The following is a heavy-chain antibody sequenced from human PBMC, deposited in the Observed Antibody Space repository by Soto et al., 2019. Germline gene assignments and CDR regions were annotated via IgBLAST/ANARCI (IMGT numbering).Heavy chain of an antibody. Sequence: QVQLQESGPGLVKPSETLSLTCTVSGGSISSNYWSWIRQPPGKGLEWIGYIYYNGYTSYNPSLKSRVTISVDTSKNQFSLKFSSVTAADTAVYNCAGERVVYAFDIWGQGTMVTVSS. CDR1: GGSISSNY. D-gene: IGHD2-15*01. J-gene: IGHJ3*02. CDR3: AGERVVYAFDI. CDR2: IYYNGYT. V-gene: IGHV4-59*01.